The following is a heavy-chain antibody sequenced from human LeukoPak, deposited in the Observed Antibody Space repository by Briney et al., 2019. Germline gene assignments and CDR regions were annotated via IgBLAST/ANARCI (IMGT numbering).Heavy chain of an antibody. Sequence: GGSLRLSCAASGFTFSSYAMSWVRQAPGKGLEWVSAISGSGGSTYYADSVKGRFTISRDNSKNTLYLQMNSLRAEDTAVYYCAKVDIAVAGNSEYFRHWGQGTLVTVSS. V-gene: IGHV3-23*01. CDR3: AKVDIAVAGNSEYFRH. J-gene: IGHJ1*01. D-gene: IGHD6-19*01. CDR2: ISGSGGST. CDR1: GFTFSSYA.